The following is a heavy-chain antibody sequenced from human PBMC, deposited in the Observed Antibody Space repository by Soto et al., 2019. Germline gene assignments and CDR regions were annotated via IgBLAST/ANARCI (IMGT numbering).Heavy chain of an antibody. CDR3: AREGVIIAVAGIPYQYYGMDV. J-gene: IGHJ6*02. Sequence: QVQLVQSGAEVKKPGASVKVSCKASGYTFTNYYMHWVRHAPGQGLEWMGVINPSGGRTTYAQKLQGRVTLTWDTSTSTVYMELSSLRSGDTAVYYCAREGVIIAVAGIPYQYYGMDVWGQGTTVTVSS. D-gene: IGHD6-19*01. CDR2: INPSGGRT. V-gene: IGHV1-46*04. CDR1: GYTFTNYY.